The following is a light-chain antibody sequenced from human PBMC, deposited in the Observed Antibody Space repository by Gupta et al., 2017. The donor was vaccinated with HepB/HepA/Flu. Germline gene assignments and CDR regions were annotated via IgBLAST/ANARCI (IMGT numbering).Light chain of an antibody. V-gene: IGKV1-39*01. Sequence: DIQMTQSQSSLSASVGDRVTITCRASQSISSYLNWYQQKPGKAPKLLIYAASSLHSGVPSRFSGSGSGTDFTLTISSLQPEDFATYYCQQSYSTLYTFGQGTKLEIK. CDR2: AAS. CDR1: QSISSY. J-gene: IGKJ2*01. CDR3: QQSYSTLYT.